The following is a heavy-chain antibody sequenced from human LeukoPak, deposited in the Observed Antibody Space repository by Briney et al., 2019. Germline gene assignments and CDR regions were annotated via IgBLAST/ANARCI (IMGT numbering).Heavy chain of an antibody. V-gene: IGHV3-30*01. Sequence: SGGSLRLSCEASGLSLSNYPMHWVRQAPGRGLEWITLITYDGAFDGGKTYYADSVKDRFTVSRDKSKNTLFLQMNSLRPEDTAVYYCARDLKEGDYSNVYYYYGMDVWGQGTTVTVSS. D-gene: IGHD4-17*01. CDR3: ARDLKEGDYSNVYYYYGMDV. J-gene: IGHJ6*02. CDR2: ITYDGAFDGGKT. CDR1: GLSLSNYP.